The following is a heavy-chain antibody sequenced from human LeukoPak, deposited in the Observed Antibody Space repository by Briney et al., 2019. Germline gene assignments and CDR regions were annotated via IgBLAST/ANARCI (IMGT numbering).Heavy chain of an antibody. Sequence: GGSLRLSCAASGFTFNSYWMTWVRQAPGKGLEWVSGITGSSTWTYYADSVKGRFTISRDNSKNTLHLQMNSLRAEDTAIYYCARELVSLGTGYFDLWGRGTLVTVSS. CDR1: GFTFNSYW. CDR3: ARELVSLGTGYFDL. V-gene: IGHV3-23*01. CDR2: ITGSSTWT. J-gene: IGHJ2*01. D-gene: IGHD7-27*01.